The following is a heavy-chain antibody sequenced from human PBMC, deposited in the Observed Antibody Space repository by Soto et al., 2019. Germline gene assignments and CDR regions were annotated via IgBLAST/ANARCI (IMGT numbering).Heavy chain of an antibody. V-gene: IGHV4-59*01. CDR2: IYYSGST. CDR1: GGSISSYY. CDR3: ERVGFLRYFDWSPMTN. J-gene: IGHJ4*02. D-gene: IGHD3-9*01. Sequence: PSETLSLTCTVSGGSISSYYWSWIRQPPGKGLEWIGYIYYSGSTNYNPSLKSRVTISVDTSKNQFSLKLSSVTAADTAVYYCERVGFLRYFDWSPMTNWGQGTLVNVSS.